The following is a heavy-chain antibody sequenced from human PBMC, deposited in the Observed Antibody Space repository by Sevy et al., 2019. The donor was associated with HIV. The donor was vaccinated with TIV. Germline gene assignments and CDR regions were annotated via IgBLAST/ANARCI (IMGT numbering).Heavy chain of an antibody. J-gene: IGHJ6*02. CDR2: ISAYTADT. CDR1: GYTFTSYA. CDR3: ARGGDSSGLSYYYFGMDV. Sequence: ASVKVSCKASGYTFTSYAISWVRQAPGQGLEWMGWISAYTADTNYEQNLQDRVTMTTDTCTNTAYMELRNLRSDETALYYCARGGDSSGLSYYYFGMDVWGQGTTVTVSS. D-gene: IGHD3-22*01. V-gene: IGHV1-18*01.